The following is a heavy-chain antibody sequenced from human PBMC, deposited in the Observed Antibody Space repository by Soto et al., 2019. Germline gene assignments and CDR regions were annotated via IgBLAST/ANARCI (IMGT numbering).Heavy chain of an antibody. CDR1: GFTVSSKY. Sequence: EVQLVESGGGLVQPGGSLRLSCAASGFTVSSKYMTWVRQAPGKGLEWVSLIKSGGTTYYADSVKGRFTISRDTSENTLHIQMDSLRVEDTAVYYCARDDVICDGGRCYGIPLDVWGKGTMVTVSS. J-gene: IGHJ6*04. CDR2: IKSGGTT. CDR3: ARDDVICDGGRCYGIPLDV. V-gene: IGHV3-66*01. D-gene: IGHD2-15*01.